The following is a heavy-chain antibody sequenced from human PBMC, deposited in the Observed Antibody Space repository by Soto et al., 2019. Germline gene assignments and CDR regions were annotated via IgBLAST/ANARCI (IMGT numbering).Heavy chain of an antibody. CDR3: AREPPRVPRVGGDAFDI. CDR2: INPNSGGT. CDR1: GYTFTGYY. V-gene: IGHV1-2*02. Sequence: ASVKVSCKASGYTFTGYYMHWVRQAPGQGLEWMGWINPNSGGTNYAQKFQGRVTMTRDTSTSTVYMELSSLRSEDTAVNYCAREPPRVPRVGGDAFDIWGQGTMVTVSS. J-gene: IGHJ3*02. D-gene: IGHD3-16*01.